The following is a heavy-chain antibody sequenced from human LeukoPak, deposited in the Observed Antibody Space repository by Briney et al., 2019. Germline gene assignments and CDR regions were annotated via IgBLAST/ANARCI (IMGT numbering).Heavy chain of an antibody. V-gene: IGHV3-64*04. CDR1: GFTFSSYA. Sequence: PGGSLRLSCAASGFTFSSYAMHWVRQVPGKGLEYVSAMSSSGGRTYYADSVKGRFTISRDNSKNTVYLQMNSLRAEDTAVYYCARGLRNTDTFDIWGQGTRVSVSS. D-gene: IGHD3-9*01. CDR2: MSSSGGRT. CDR3: ARGLRNTDTFDI. J-gene: IGHJ4*02.